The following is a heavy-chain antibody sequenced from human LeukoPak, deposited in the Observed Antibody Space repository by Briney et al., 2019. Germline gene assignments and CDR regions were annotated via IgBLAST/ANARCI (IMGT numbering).Heavy chain of an antibody. V-gene: IGHV4-34*01. CDR2: INHSGST. Sequence: SETLSLTCAVYGGSFSGYYWSWIRQPPGKGLEWIGEINHSGSTNYNPSLKSRVTISVDTSKNQFSLKLSSVTAADTAVYYCARHPRHSYGVDYWGQGTLVTVSS. CDR1: GGSFSGYY. CDR3: ARHPRHSYGVDY. D-gene: IGHD5-18*01. J-gene: IGHJ4*02.